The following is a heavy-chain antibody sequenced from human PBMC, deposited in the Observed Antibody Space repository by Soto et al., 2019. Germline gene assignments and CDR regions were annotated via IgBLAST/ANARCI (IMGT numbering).Heavy chain of an antibody. CDR3: ARYNWNDRWFDP. J-gene: IGHJ5*02. CDR1: GGTFSSYA. CDR2: IIPIFGTA. D-gene: IGHD1-1*01. Sequence: SVKVSCKASGGTFSSYAISWVRQAPGQGLEWMGGIIPIFGTANYAQKFQGRVTITADESTSTAYMELSSLRSEDTAVYYCARYNWNDRWFDPWGQGTLVTVSS. V-gene: IGHV1-69*13.